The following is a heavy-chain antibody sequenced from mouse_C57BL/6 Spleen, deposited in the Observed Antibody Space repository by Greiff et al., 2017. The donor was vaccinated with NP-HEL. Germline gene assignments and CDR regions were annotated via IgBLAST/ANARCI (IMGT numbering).Heavy chain of an antibody. J-gene: IGHJ4*01. V-gene: IGHV1-54*01. CDR3: ARDYYGSRRYAKEY. Sequence: VQLQQSGAELVRPGTSVKVSCKASGYAFTNYSIEWVKQRPGQGLEWIGVINPGGGGTNYNEKVKGKATLTADKSSSTAYMQLSSRTSEDSAVDFCARDYYGSRRYAKEYWGQGTSVTVSS. CDR2: INPGGGGT. CDR1: GYAFTNYS. D-gene: IGHD1-1*01.